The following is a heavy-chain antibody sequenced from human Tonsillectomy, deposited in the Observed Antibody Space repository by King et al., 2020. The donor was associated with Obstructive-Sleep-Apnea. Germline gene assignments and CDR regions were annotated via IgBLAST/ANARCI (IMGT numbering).Heavy chain of an antibody. D-gene: IGHD3-9*01. CDR3: ARDIRTPLYDILTGWIGGAFDY. V-gene: IGHV3-30*04. J-gene: IGHJ4*02. Sequence: VQLVQSGGGVVQPGRSLRLSCAASGFTFSSYAMHWVRQAPGKGLEWVAVISYDGSNKYYADSVKGRFTISRDNSKNTLYLQMNSLRAEDTAVYYCARDIRTPLYDILTGWIGGAFDYWGQGTLVTVSS. CDR2: ISYDGSNK. CDR1: GFTFSSYA.